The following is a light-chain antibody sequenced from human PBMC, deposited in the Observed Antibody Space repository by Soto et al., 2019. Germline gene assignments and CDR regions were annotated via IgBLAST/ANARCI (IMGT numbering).Light chain of an antibody. CDR1: NIGTKS. CDR2: DGS. V-gene: IGLV3-21*02. Sequence: SYILTQPPSVSVAPEQTATITCGGHNIGTKSVHWYQQKPGQAPVVVVYDGSDRPSGIPERFSGSNSGNTATLTISRVEAGDEADYYCQVWDSTSAYVFGTGTQLTVL. CDR3: QVWDSTSAYV. J-gene: IGLJ1*01.